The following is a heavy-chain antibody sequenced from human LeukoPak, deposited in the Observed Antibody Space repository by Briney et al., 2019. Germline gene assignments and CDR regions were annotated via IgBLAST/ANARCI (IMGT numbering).Heavy chain of an antibody. CDR1: GYSFSTHD. CDR2: MNPNSGNT. CDR3: ARGSTVVRGVNPLGNYGMDV. J-gene: IGHJ6*02. Sequence: GASVKVSCKASGYSFSTHDINWVRQAPGQGLEWMGWMNPNSGNTGYAQKFQGRVSMTRNTSISTAYMELSSLRSEDTAVYYCARGSTVVRGVNPLGNYGMDVWGQGATLTVSS. D-gene: IGHD3-10*01. V-gene: IGHV1-8*02.